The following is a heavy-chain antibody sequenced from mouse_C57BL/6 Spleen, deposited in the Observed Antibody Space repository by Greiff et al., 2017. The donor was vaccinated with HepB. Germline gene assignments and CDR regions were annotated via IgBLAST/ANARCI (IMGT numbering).Heavy chain of an antibody. CDR3: ARNEWVYWYFDV. CDR1: GFTFSSYG. D-gene: IGHD1-3*01. V-gene: IGHV5-6*02. CDR2: ISSGGSYT. J-gene: IGHJ1*03. Sequence: DVMLVESGGDLVKPGGSLKLSCAASGFTFSSYGMSWVRQTPDKRLEWVATISSGGSYTYYPDSVKGRFTISRDNAKNTLYLQMSSLKSEDTAMYYCARNEWVYWYFDVWGTGTTVTVSS.